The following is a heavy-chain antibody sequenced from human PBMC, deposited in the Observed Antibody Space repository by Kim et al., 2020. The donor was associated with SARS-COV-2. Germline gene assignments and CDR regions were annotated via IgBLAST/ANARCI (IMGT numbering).Heavy chain of an antibody. J-gene: IGHJ4*02. D-gene: IGHD4-4*01. CDR1: GFTFSSYA. Sequence: GGSLRLSCAASGFTFSSYAMHWVRQAPGKGLEWVAVISYDGSNKYYADSVKGRFTISRDNSKNTLYLQMNSLRAEDTAVYYCARDHLYSSYFDYWGQGTLVTVSS. CDR2: ISYDGSNK. V-gene: IGHV3-30-3*01. CDR3: ARDHLYSSYFDY.